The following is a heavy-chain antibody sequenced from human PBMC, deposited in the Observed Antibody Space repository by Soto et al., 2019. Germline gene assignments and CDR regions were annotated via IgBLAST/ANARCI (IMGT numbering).Heavy chain of an antibody. J-gene: IGHJ4*02. CDR3: ARGTGDFDY. V-gene: IGHV3-21*01. Sequence: EVQLVESGGGLVKPGRSLRLSCTAAGFTFGSYTINWVRQAPGKGLEWVSSISASSSQIYYADSVQGRFTISRDNAKNSLYLQMNSLSAEDTAVYYCARGTGDFDYWGQGTLVTVSS. CDR2: ISASSSQI. D-gene: IGHD1-1*01. CDR1: GFTFGSYT.